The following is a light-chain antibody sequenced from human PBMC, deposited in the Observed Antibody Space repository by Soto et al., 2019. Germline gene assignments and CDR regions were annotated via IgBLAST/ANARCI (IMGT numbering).Light chain of an antibody. CDR1: SSNIGSNI. CDR2: NNV. V-gene: IGLV1-44*01. CDR3: SAWDGSLNGLV. Sequence: QSVLTQPPSASGPPGQRVTISCSGSSSNIGSNILNWYRQVPGTAPKLLIYNNVHRPSGVPDRFSGSKSGASGSLAISGLQLEDEADYYCSAWDGSLNGLVFGGGTKLTVL. J-gene: IGLJ3*02.